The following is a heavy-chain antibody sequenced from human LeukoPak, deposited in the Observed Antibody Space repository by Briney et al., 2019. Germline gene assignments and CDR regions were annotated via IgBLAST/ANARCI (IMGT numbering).Heavy chain of an antibody. V-gene: IGHV1-58*02. Sequence: AASVKVSCKASGYTFTSYDINWVRQATGQGLEWMGWIVVGSGNTNYAQKFQERVTITRDMSTSTAYMELSSLRSEDTAVYYCAADSYRKRLGYWGQGTLVTVSS. CDR3: AADSYRKRLGY. J-gene: IGHJ4*02. D-gene: IGHD5-18*01. CDR1: GYTFTSYD. CDR2: IVVGSGNT.